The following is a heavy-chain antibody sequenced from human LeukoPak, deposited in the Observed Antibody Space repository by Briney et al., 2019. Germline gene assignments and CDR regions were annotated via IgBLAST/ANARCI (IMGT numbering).Heavy chain of an antibody. V-gene: IGHV4-39*07. D-gene: IGHD3-16*02. CDR3: ARDILYYDYVWGSYRTSKYFDY. CDR1: GGSISSSSYY. J-gene: IGHJ4*02. Sequence: PSETLSLTCTVSGGSISSSSYYWGWIRQPPGKGLEWIGSIYYSGSTYYNPSLKSRVTISVDTSKNQFSLKLSSVTAADTAVYYCARDILYYDYVWGSYRTSKYFDYWGQGTLVTVSS. CDR2: IYYSGST.